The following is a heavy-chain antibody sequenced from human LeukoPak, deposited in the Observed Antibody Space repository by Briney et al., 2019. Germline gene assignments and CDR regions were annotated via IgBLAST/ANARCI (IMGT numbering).Heavy chain of an antibody. V-gene: IGHV3-23*01. D-gene: IGHD3-10*01. CDR3: ARXDIPMVLSLDH. CDR1: GFTFSSYA. CDR2: ISGGGDNT. J-gene: IGHJ4*02. Sequence: GGSLRLSCAASGFTFSSYAMSWVRQAPGKGLEWVSAISGGGDNTYYADSVRGRFTVSRDNSKNTLYVQMTSLRAEDTAVYYXARXDIPMVLSLDHWGQGTLVTVSS.